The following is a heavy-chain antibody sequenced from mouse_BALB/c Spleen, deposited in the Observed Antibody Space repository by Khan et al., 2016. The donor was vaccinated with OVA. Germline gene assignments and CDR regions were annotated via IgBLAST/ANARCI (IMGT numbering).Heavy chain of an antibody. V-gene: IGHV3-2*02. J-gene: IGHJ3*01. CDR1: GYSITTDYA. CDR3: ARRGADVDGAWFAY. CDR2: ISYSGGT. D-gene: IGHD3-3*01. Sequence: VQLKESGPGLVKPSQSLSLTCTVTGYSITTDYAWNWNRQFPGKKLEWMAYISYSGGTSYNPYLKSRISITRDTSKNQFFLQLNSVTTEDTATYYCARRGADVDGAWFAYWGQGTLVTVSA.